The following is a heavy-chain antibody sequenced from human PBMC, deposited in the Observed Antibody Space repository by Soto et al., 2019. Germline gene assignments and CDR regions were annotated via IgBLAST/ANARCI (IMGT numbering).Heavy chain of an antibody. V-gene: IGHV1-18*04. D-gene: IGHD6-19*01. CDR3: AISSGWYFLYYYGMDV. Sequence: ASVKVSCKASGYTFTSYGISWVRQAPGQGLEWMGWISAYNGNTNYAQKLQGRVTMTTDSSTSTAYMELRSLRSDDTAVYYCAISSGWYFLYYYGMDVWGQGTTVTVSS. CDR1: GYTFTSYG. J-gene: IGHJ6*02. CDR2: ISAYNGNT.